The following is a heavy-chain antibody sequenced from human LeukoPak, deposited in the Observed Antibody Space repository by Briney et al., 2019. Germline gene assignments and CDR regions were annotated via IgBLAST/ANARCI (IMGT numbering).Heavy chain of an antibody. V-gene: IGHV1-18*01. D-gene: IGHD3-3*01. CDR3: ARARYYDFWSGSSPGAFDI. CDR1: GGTFSSYA. Sequence: ASVKVSCKASGGTFSSYAISWVRQAPGQGLEWMGWISAYNGNTNYAQRLQGRVTMTTDTSTSTAYMELRSLRSDDTAVYDCARARYYDFWSGSSPGAFDIWGQGTMVTVSS. CDR2: ISAYNGNT. J-gene: IGHJ3*02.